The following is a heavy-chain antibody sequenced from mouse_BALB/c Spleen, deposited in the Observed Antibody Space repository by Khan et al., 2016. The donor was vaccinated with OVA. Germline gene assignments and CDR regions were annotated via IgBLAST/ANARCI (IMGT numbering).Heavy chain of an antibody. CDR2: ISSGGHYT. J-gene: IGHJ3*01. V-gene: IGHV5-6*01. Sequence: EVELVESGGDLVKTGGSLKLSCAASGFTFSTYGMSWVRQTSDKRLEWVATISSGGHYTYYIDSVKGRFTISRDNAKNILYLQLTSLRSEDTAVYYCARLAYYYDREGFAYWGQGTLVTVSA. D-gene: IGHD2-4*01. CDR1: GFTFSTYG. CDR3: ARLAYYYDREGFAY.